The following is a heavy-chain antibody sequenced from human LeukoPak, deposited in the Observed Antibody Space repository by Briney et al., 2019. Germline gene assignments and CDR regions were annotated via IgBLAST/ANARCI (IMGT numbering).Heavy chain of an antibody. CDR2: IYYSGST. CDR1: GGSISSYY. D-gene: IGHD2-2*01. Sequence: SETLSLTCTVSGGSISSYYWSWIRQPPGKGLEWIGYIYYSGSTNYNPSLKSRVTISVDTYKNQFSLKLSSVTAADTAVYYCARSRVSRSYYFDYWGQGTLVTVSS. V-gene: IGHV4-59*01. CDR3: ARSRVSRSYYFDY. J-gene: IGHJ4*02.